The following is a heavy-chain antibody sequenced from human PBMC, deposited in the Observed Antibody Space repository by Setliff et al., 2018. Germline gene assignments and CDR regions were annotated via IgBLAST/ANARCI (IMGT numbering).Heavy chain of an antibody. D-gene: IGHD6-19*01. CDR1: GYTFTGYY. CDR3: ARGAGGIWQWGYYFDY. CDR2: INPNSGGT. Sequence: ASVKVSCKASGYTFTGYYMHWVRQAPGQGLEWMGWINPNSGGTNYAQKFQGWVTMTRDTSISTVYMELSRLRSDDTAVYYCARGAGGIWQWGYYFDYWGQGTLVTVSS. V-gene: IGHV1-2*04. J-gene: IGHJ4*02.